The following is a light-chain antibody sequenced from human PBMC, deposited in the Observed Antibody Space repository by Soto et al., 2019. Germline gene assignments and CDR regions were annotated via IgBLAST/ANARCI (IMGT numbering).Light chain of an antibody. Sequence: QSVLTQPPSVSGAPGQRVTISCTGSSSNIGAHYDVHWYQQLPGTAPKLLIYNNNNRPSRVPDRFSGSKSGTSASLAITGLQAEDEADYYCQSYDSSLSGSVFGGGTKLTVL. CDR1: SSNIGAHYD. CDR2: NNN. CDR3: QSYDSSLSGSV. V-gene: IGLV1-40*01. J-gene: IGLJ3*02.